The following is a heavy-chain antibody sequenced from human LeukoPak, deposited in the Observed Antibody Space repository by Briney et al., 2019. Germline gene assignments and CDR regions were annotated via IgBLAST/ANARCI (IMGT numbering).Heavy chain of an antibody. CDR2: ISGSGGST. CDR3: AKAKLLWFGESLDY. D-gene: IGHD3-10*01. J-gene: IGHJ4*02. CDR1: GFTFSSYA. Sequence: PGGSLRLSCAASGFTFSSYAMSWVRQAPGKGLEWVSAISGSGGSTYYADSVKGRFTISRDNFKNTLYLQMNSLRAEDTAVYYCAKAKLLWFGESLDYWGQGTLVTVSS. V-gene: IGHV3-23*01.